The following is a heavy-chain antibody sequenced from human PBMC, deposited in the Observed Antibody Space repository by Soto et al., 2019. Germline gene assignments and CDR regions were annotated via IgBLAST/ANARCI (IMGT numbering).Heavy chain of an antibody. CDR2: FRTGGDDGTT. D-gene: IGHD3-10*01. CDR3: AKKVSSGLGSQYFDY. V-gene: IGHV3-23*01. J-gene: IGHJ4*02. Sequence: GGSLRLSCAASGFTFSSYSMSWVRQAPGKGLEWVSGFRTGGDDGTTYYADSVKGRFTISRDNSKNTLFLQMNSLRAEDTAISYCAKKVSSGLGSQYFDYSGQGTLVTVSS. CDR1: GFTFSSYS.